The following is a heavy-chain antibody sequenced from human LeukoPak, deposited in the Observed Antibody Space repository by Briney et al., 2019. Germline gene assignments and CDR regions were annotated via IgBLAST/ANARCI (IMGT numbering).Heavy chain of an antibody. J-gene: IGHJ5*02. CDR2: IYNSGST. CDR3: ARGYSSSWYMNWFDP. V-gene: IGHV4-38-2*02. D-gene: IGHD6-13*01. Sequence: SETLSLTCTVSGYSISSGYYWGWIRQPPGKGLEWIGYIYNSGSTYYNPSLKSRVTISIDTSKNQFSPKLTSVTAADTAVYYCARGYSSSWYMNWFDPWGQGTLVAVSS. CDR1: GYSISSGYY.